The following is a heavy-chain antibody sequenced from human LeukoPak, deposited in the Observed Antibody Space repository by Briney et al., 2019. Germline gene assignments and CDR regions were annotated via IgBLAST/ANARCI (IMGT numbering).Heavy chain of an antibody. J-gene: IGHJ4*02. CDR3: AVGYCSGGSCPFDY. CDR1: GYTFTGYY. D-gene: IGHD2-15*01. CDR2: INPNSGGT. Sequence: GASVKVSCKASGYTFTGYYMHWVRQAPGQGLEWMGWINPNSGGTNYAQKFQGRVTMTRDTSISTAYMELSRLRSDNTAVYYSAVGYCSGGSCPFDYWGQGTLVTVSS. V-gene: IGHV1-2*02.